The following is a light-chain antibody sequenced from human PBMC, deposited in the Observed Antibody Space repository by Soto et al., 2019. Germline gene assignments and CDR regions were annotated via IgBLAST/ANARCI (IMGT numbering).Light chain of an antibody. CDR3: CSYTSSSTYV. CDR1: GSDVGGYNY. J-gene: IGLJ1*01. V-gene: IGLV2-14*01. CDR2: DVS. Sequence: QSALTQPASVSGSPGQSITISCTGTGSDVGGYNYVSWYQQYPGKAPKLMIYDVSNRPSGVSNRFSGSKSGNTAALIIFGLQAEDEADYYCCSYTSSSTYVFGPGTKVTVL.